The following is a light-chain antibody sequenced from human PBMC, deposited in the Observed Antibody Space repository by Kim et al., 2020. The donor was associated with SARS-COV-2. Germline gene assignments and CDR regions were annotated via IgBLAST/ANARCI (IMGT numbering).Light chain of an antibody. Sequence: ASDKLTCTLGGEHSSYVIAWQQHQPGKGPRYLMNLNSAGSHIKGDGIPDRFSGSGSGAERYLTISGLQSEDETDYYCQTWDTGIRVFGGGTQLTVL. J-gene: IGLJ3*02. CDR3: QTWDTGIRV. CDR1: GEHSSYV. V-gene: IGLV4-69*01. CDR2: LNSAGSH.